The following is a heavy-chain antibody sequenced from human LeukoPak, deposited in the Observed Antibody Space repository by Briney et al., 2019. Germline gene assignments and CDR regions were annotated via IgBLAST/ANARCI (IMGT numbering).Heavy chain of an antibody. CDR3: ARDRRRLRGMNGDGDAFDI. V-gene: IGHV3-53*01. D-gene: IGHD1-1*01. CDR2: IYSDGSI. J-gene: IGHJ3*02. Sequence: GGSLRLSCAASGFSVGGNYISWVRQAPGKGPEWVSIIYSDGSIFHADSVKGRYTMSRDNSRNTLDLQMNSLRVEDTAVYFCARDRRRLRGMNGDGDAFDIWGQGTMVTVSS. CDR1: GFSVGGNY.